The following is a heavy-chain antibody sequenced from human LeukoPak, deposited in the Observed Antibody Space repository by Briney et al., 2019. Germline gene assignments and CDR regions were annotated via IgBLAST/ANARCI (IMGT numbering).Heavy chain of an antibody. V-gene: IGHV3-23*01. CDR2: ISVSGNT. J-gene: IGHJ4*02. D-gene: IGHD3-16*01. CDR3: ARVRWGGLYYFDY. CDR1: GFTLSSYA. Sequence: GGSLRLSCAASGFTLSSYAMSWVRQGPGKGLEWVSAISVSGNTYHADSVKGRFTISRDNAKNTLYLQMNSLRAEDTAVYYCARVRWGGLYYFDYWGQGTLVTVSS.